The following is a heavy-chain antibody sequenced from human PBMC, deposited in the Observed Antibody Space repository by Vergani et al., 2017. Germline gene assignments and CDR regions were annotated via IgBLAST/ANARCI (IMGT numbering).Heavy chain of an antibody. CDR2: IYYSGST. CDR1: GGSISSYY. J-gene: IGHJ5*02. V-gene: IGHV4-59*01. CDR3: ARSLLGWFDP. Sequence: QLQLQESGSGLVKPSQTLSLTCAVSGGSISSYYWSWIRQPPGKGLEWIGYIYYSGSTNYNPSLKSRVTISVDTSKNQFSLKLSSVTAADTAVYYCARSLLGWFDPWGQGTLVTVSS.